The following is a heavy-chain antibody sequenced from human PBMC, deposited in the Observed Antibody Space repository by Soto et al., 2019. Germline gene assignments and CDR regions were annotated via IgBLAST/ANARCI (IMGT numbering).Heavy chain of an antibody. Sequence: SETLSLSFGVYGGSFTGYDWSWIRPPPGRGLEWIGELNPMGSTNYNPSLNSRVTISLDTSKNKISLKLRFVTAADTAVYSCARAFKVLGSSSPADGWFDHWGQGSLVTVSS. CDR2: LNPMGST. J-gene: IGHJ5*02. CDR3: ARAFKVLGSSSPADGWFDH. CDR1: GGSFTGYD. D-gene: IGHD3-10*01. V-gene: IGHV4-34*01.